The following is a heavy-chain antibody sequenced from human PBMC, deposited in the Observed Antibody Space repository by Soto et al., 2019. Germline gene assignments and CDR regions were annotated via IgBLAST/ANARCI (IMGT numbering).Heavy chain of an antibody. J-gene: IGHJ6*02. CDR3: ARAVLSCSRPSYYPYGMDV. V-gene: IGHV1-69*06. D-gene: IGHD2-15*01. Sequence: QVQLVQAGAEVKRPGSSVKVSCKASGGTFSSISINWVRQAPGQGLEWMGSIIPLFGPPDYAQNFQGRVTISADNFTNTAYMELSSLRSEDTAVYFCARAVLSCSRPSYYPYGMDVWGQGTTVTVSS. CDR2: IIPLFGPP. CDR1: GGTFSSIS.